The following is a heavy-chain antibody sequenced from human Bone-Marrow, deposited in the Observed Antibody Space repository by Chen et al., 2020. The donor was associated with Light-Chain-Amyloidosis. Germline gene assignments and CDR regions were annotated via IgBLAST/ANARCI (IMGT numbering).Heavy chain of an antibody. D-gene: IGHD3-22*01. CDR3: ARNYYDSSGYWFDY. CDR2: IYTSGST. Sequence: QVQLQESGPGLVKPSETLSLTCTVSGGSISSYYWSWIRQPAGKGLEWIGRIYTSGSTNYNPSLKSRVTMSVDTSKNQFSLKLSAVTAADTAVYYCARNYYDSSGYWFDYWGQGTLVTVSS. J-gene: IGHJ4*02. CDR1: GGSISSYY. V-gene: IGHV4-4*07.